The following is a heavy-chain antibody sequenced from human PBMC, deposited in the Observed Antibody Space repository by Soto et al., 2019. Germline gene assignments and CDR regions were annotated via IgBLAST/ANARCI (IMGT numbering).Heavy chain of an antibody. CDR1: GGTFSSYA. CDR3: ASVCSGGSCYGWFWFDP. D-gene: IGHD2-15*01. CDR2: IIPIFGTA. J-gene: IGHJ5*02. V-gene: IGHV1-69*01. Sequence: QVQLVQSGAEVKKPGSSVKVSCKASGGTFSSYAISWVRQAPGQGLEWMGGIIPIFGTANYAQKFQGRVRIPADESTSTAYMELRSLRAEDTAVYYCASVCSGGSCYGWFWFDPWGQGTLVTVSS.